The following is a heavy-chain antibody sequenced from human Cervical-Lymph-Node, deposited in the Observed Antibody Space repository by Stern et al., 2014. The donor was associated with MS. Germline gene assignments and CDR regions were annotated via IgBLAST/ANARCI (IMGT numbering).Heavy chain of an antibody. CDR2: IWYDGNKK. Sequence: VQLVESGGGVVQPGRSLRLSCAASGFTFSNSGMHWVRQAPGKGLEWLAVIWYDGNKKYYADSVKGRFTISRVHFKNTLFLQMSSRTAEDTALYYCARGNWNYEGMGYWGQGTLVTVSS. CDR1: GFTFSNSG. V-gene: IGHV3-33*01. J-gene: IGHJ4*02. CDR3: ARGNWNYEGMGY. D-gene: IGHD1-7*01.